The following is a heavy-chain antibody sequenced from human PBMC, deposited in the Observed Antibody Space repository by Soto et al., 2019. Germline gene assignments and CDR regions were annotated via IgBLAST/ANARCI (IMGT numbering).Heavy chain of an antibody. CDR2: IYSSGGT. J-gene: IGHJ5*02. D-gene: IGHD3-3*01. CDR1: GGAISGYY. V-gene: IGHV4-4*07. Sequence: NPSETLSLTCTVYGGAISGYYWTWIRQSAGKGLEWIGRIYSSGGTKYNPSLQSRVTMSLDTSKNQFSLRLSSVTAADTAVYYCARGQRFSDSFDPWGQGTLVSLSS. CDR3: ARGQRFSDSFDP.